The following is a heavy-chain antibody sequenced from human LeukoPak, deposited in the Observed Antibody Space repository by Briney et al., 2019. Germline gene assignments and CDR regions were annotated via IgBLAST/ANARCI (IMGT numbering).Heavy chain of an antibody. D-gene: IGHD2-8*02. V-gene: IGHV3-49*04. CDR1: GFTFGDYA. J-gene: IGHJ4*02. CDR3: IIYCTGGTCNWAY. CDR2: IRSNTYGGTT. Sequence: PGGSLRLSCTTSGFTFGDYAMSWVRQAPGKGLEWVGFIRSNTYGGTTEYAASVNGRFTISRDDSNSIAYLQMHSLKTDDTAVYFCIIYCTGGTCNWAYWGQGTLVTVSS.